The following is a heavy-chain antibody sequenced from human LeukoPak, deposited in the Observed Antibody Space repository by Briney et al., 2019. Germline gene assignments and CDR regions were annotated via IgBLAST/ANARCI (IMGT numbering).Heavy chain of an antibody. J-gene: IGHJ3*02. CDR2: ISGYNGNT. V-gene: IGHV1-18*01. D-gene: IGHD3-22*01. CDR1: GYTFINYG. CDR3: ARDDRRIVVITMSDAFDI. Sequence: ASVKVSCKASGYTFINYGISWVRQAPGQGLEWMGWISGYNGNTKYAEKLQGRVTMTTDTSMSTAYMELRSLRSDDTAMYYCARDDRRIVVITMSDAFDIWGQGTMVTVSS.